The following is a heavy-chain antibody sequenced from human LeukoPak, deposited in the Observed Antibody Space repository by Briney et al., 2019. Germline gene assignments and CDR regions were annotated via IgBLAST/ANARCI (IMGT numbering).Heavy chain of an antibody. D-gene: IGHD3-22*01. J-gene: IGHJ4*02. CDR2: INHSGST. CDR1: GXSFSGYY. Sequence: SETLSLTCAVYGXSFSGYYWSWIRQPPGKGQEWIGEINHSGSTNYNPSLKSRVTISVDTSKNQFSLKLSSVTAADTAVYYCARAGDSSGYSDYWGQGTLVIVSS. CDR3: ARAGDSSGYSDY. V-gene: IGHV4-34*01.